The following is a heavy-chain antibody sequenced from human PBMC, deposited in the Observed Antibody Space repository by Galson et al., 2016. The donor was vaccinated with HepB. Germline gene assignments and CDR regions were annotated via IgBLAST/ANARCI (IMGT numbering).Heavy chain of an antibody. D-gene: IGHD5-18*01. J-gene: IGHJ4*02. V-gene: IGHV3-23*01. Sequence: SLRLSCAASGFTFGTYVMTWVRQAPGKGLEWVSSTSGSGGRISYADSVKGRFTGSRDNSKNTLYLQMNSLRAEDTAVYYCTKGGDNYFDYWGQGTLVTVSS. CDR3: TKGGDNYFDY. CDR2: TSGSGGRI. CDR1: GFTFGTYV.